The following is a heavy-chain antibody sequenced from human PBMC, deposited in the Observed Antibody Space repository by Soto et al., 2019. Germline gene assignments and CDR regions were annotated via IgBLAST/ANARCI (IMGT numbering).Heavy chain of an antibody. CDR1: GFTFSSCA. J-gene: IGHJ4*02. V-gene: IGHV3-23*01. CDR2: IIDSGGST. CDR3: TTDSRTHCAPFFDY. D-gene: IGHD2-21*01. Sequence: GGSLRLSCAASGFTFSSCAMGWVRQAPGKGLEWVSDIIDSGGSTYYADSVKGRFTISRDNSKSTLYLQMNSLKTEDTAVYYCTTDSRTHCAPFFDYWGQGILVTVSS.